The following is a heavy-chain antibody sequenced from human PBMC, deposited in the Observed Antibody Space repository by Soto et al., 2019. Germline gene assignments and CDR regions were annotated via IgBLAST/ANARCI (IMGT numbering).Heavy chain of an antibody. D-gene: IGHD6-6*01. J-gene: IGHJ6*03. CDR3: ARGVGAARPTVFFYYYMDV. CDR1: GYTFTSYD. CDR2: MNPNSGNT. V-gene: IGHV1-8*01. Sequence: QVQLVQSGAEVKKPGASVKVSCKASGYTFTSYDINWVRQATGQGLEWMGWMNPNSGNTGYAQKFQGRVTMTSNISISTDYMELSSLRSEDTAVYYCARGVGAARPTVFFYYYMDVWGKGTTVTVSS.